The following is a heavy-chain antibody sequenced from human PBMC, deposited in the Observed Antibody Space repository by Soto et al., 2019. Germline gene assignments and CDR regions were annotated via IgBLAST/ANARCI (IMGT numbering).Heavy chain of an antibody. CDR2: XXXGXSXT. CDR1: GYSFTSYW. V-gene: IGHV5-51*01. CDR3: AKHIGGPDGMDV. Sequence: PGESLKISCKGSGYSFTSYWIVWVRQKPGKGLEXMGIXXXGXSXTXHXXXLQGQVTISVDKSISTAYLQWSSLKASDTAVYYCAKHIGGPDGMDVWGQGTTVTVSS. D-gene: IGHD3-16*01. J-gene: IGHJ6*02.